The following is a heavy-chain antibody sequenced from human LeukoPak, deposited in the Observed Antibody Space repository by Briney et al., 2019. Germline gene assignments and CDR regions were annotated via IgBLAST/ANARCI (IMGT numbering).Heavy chain of an antibody. V-gene: IGHV4-34*01. CDR1: GGSFSGYY. Sequence: SETLSLTCAVYGGSFSGYYWSWIRQPPGKGLEWIGEINHSGSTNYNPSLKSRVTISVDTSKNHFSLKLSSVTAADTAVYYCARDRDASGSYYDYWGQGTLVTVSS. J-gene: IGHJ4*02. D-gene: IGHD3-10*01. CDR3: ARDRDASGSYYDY. CDR2: INHSGST.